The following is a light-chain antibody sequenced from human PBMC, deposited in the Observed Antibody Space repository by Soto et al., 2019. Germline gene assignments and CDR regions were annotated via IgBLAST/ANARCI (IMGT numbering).Light chain of an antibody. Sequence: QPASVSGSPGQSITISCTGTSSDVGGYNFVSWYQQHPGKAPKLMIYDVTNRPSGVSNRFSGSKSGNTASLTISGLQAEDEADYYCSSYTSSTTVVFGGGTKLTVL. V-gene: IGLV2-14*01. J-gene: IGLJ2*01. CDR3: SSYTSSTTVV. CDR2: DVT. CDR1: SSDVGGYNF.